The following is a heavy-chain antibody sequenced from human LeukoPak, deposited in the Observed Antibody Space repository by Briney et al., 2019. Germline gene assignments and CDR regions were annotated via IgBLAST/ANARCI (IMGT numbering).Heavy chain of an antibody. CDR3: ARADMATVFDF. D-gene: IGHD5-24*01. V-gene: IGHV4-31*11. CDR2: VSYSGST. J-gene: IGHJ4*02. CDR1: GGSISSGADY. Sequence: SETLSLTCAVSGGSISSGADYWSWIRQHPGKGLEWIGYVSYSGSTYYNPSLKTRLTISVDTSKNQFSLKLGSVTAADTALYYCARADMATVFDFWGRGTLVTVSS.